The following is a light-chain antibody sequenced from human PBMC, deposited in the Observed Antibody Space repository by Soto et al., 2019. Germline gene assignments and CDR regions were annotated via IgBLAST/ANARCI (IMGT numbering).Light chain of an antibody. CDR2: ETS. V-gene: IGKV3-15*01. Sequence: EIVMTQSPGTLSVSPGERATVSCTASQNIRSNLAWYQQKPGQAPRLLIYETSIRAPGIPARFSGSGSGTDFTFTINSLQPEDITTYYCQQYDNLPLTFGGGTKVDIK. CDR1: QNIRSN. CDR3: QQYDNLPLT. J-gene: IGKJ4*01.